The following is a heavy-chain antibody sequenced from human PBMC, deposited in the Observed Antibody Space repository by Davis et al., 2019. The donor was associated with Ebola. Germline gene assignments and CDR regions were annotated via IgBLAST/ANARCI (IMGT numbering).Heavy chain of an antibody. J-gene: IGHJ5*02. D-gene: IGHD3-22*01. CDR1: GGSISSSSCY. V-gene: IGHV4-39*01. CDR2: IYYSGST. CDR3: ARHVDYYDSSGPGFDP. Sequence: MPSETLSLTCIVSGGSISSSSCYWGWIRQPPGKGLEWIGSIYYSGSTYYNPSLKSRVTISVDTSKNQFSLKLSSVTAADTAVYYCARHVDYYDSSGPGFDPWGQGTLVTVSS.